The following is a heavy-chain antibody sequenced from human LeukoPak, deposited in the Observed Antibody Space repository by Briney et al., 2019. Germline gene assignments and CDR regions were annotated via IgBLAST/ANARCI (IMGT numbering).Heavy chain of an antibody. CDR3: ARDPYSGNYGAYYYYYMDV. Sequence: GGSLRLSCAASGFTFGNYEMNWVRQAPGKGLEWVSYISSTGSTIYYADSVKGRFTISRDNAKNSLYLQMDSLRVEDTAEYYCARDPYSGNYGAYYYYYMDVWGKGTTVTVSS. V-gene: IGHV3-48*03. J-gene: IGHJ6*03. CDR2: ISSTGSTI. CDR1: GFTFGNYE. D-gene: IGHD1-26*01.